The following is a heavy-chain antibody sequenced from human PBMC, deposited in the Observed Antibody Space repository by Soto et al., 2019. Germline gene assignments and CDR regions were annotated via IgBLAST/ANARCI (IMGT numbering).Heavy chain of an antibody. CDR1: GFTFSSYA. CDR3: AKVGYCSGGSCYPEH. D-gene: IGHD2-15*01. J-gene: IGHJ1*01. V-gene: IGHV3-23*01. Sequence: GGSLRLSCAASGFTFSSYAMSWVRQAPGKGLEWVSAISGSGGSTYYTDSVKGRFTISRDNSKNTLYLQMNSLRAEDTAVYYCAKVGYCSGGSCYPEHWGQGTLVTVSS. CDR2: ISGSGGST.